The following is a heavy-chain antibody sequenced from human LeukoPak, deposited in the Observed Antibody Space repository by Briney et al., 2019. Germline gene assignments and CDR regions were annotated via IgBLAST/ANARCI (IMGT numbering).Heavy chain of an antibody. V-gene: IGHV1-46*01. CDR1: GYTLTELS. CDR3: ARDQEGFDY. J-gene: IGHJ4*02. CDR2: IYPRDGST. Sequence: ASVKVSCKVSGYTLTELSMHWVRQAPGQGLEWMGMIYPRDGSTSYAQKFQGRVTVTRDTSTSTVHMELSGLRSEDTAVYYCARDQEGFDYWGQGTLVTVSS.